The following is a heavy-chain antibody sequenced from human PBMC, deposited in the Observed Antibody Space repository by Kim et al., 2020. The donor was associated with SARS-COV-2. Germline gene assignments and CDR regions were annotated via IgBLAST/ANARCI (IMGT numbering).Heavy chain of an antibody. CDR2: IGVGGDGI. Sequence: GGSLRLSCVVSGVSFSNCAMSWVRQAPGKGLEWVARIGVGGDGIVYADSVRGRFTISEDNSENTVYLQMNSLRADDTAVYFCAKAPARGSIFEQWVQGPLVRVSS. CDR1: GVSFSNCA. J-gene: IGHJ4*02. D-gene: IGHD3-10*01. V-gene: IGHV3-23*01. CDR3: AKAPARGSIFEQ.